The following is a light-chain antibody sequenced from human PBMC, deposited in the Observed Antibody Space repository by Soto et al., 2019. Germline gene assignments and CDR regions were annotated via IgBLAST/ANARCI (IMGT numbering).Light chain of an antibody. J-gene: IGKJ4*01. CDR3: QQYDNLPPLT. Sequence: DTQMTQSPSSLSASVGDRVTITCQASQDISNYLNWYQQKPGKAPKLLIYDASNLATGVPSRFSGSRSGTDFTFTISSLQPEDIATYYCQQYDNLPPLTFGGGTKVEIK. CDR1: QDISNY. CDR2: DAS. V-gene: IGKV1-33*01.